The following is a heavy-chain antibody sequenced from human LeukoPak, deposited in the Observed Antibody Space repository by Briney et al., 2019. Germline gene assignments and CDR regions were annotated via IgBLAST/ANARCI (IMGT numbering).Heavy chain of an antibody. CDR3: ARRPLRSMASVYDAFDI. CDR2: IYTSGST. J-gene: IGHJ3*02. V-gene: IGHV4-61*02. CDR1: GGSISSGSYY. D-gene: IGHD2/OR15-2a*01. Sequence: PSQTLSLTCTVSGGSISSGSYYWSWIRQPAGKGLEWIGRIYTSGSTNYNPSLKSRVTISVDTSKNQFSLKLSSVTAADTAVYYCARRPLRSMASVYDAFDIWGQGTMVTVSS.